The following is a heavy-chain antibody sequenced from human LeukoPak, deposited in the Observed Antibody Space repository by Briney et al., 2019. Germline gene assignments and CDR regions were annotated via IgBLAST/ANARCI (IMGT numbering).Heavy chain of an antibody. CDR1: GFTFSNAW. CDR2: IKSKTDGGTT. Sequence: GGSLRLSCAASGFTFSNAWMSWVRQAPGKGLEWVGHIKSKTDGGTTDYAAPVKGRFTLSRHDSKNTLYLQMNSLKTEDTAVYYCTTVLLFDILTGYYADFDYWGQGTLVTVSS. CDR3: TTVLLFDILTGYYADFDY. D-gene: IGHD3-9*01. J-gene: IGHJ4*02. V-gene: IGHV3-15*01.